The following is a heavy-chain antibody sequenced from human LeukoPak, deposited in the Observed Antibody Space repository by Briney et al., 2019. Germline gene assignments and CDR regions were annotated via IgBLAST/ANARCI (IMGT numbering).Heavy chain of an antibody. J-gene: IGHJ6*02. CDR2: ISGSGGST. D-gene: IGHD3-10*01. V-gene: IGHV3-23*01. CDR1: GFTFSSYA. Sequence: GGSLRLSCAASGFTFSSYAMSWVRQAPGKGLEWVSAISGSGGSTYYADSVKGRFTISGDNSKNTLYLQMNSLRAEDTAVYYCAKHYGSGSYYLAYYYGMDVWGQGTTVTVSS. CDR3: AKHYGSGSYYLAYYYGMDV.